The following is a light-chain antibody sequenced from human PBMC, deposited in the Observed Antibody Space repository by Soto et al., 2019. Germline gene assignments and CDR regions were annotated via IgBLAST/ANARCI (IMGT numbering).Light chain of an antibody. CDR1: QSIGRF. CDR3: QQCYTGWT. Sequence: DIQMTPSPSTLSASVGDRVTITCRASQSIGRFLAWYQHQPGKAPKLLIYDASTLESGVPSRFSGTGSGTEFTFSITSLQPEDFGTYYCQQCYTGWTFGQGTKVDIK. V-gene: IGKV1-5*01. J-gene: IGKJ1*01. CDR2: DAS.